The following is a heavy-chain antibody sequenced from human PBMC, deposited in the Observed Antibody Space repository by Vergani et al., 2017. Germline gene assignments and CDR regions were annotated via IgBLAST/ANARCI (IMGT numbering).Heavy chain of an antibody. Sequence: QVQVVQSGAEVKKSGASVKVSCKTSGYTFSNYYMHLVRQAPGQGLEWMGIINPSGGHTNYAQKFQGRVTMTRDTSTSTVYMELSSLRSEDTAMYYCARGDYGILTGYRYWGQGTLVTVSA. CDR1: GYTFSNYY. V-gene: IGHV1-46*03. J-gene: IGHJ4*02. D-gene: IGHD3-9*01. CDR2: INPSGGHT. CDR3: ARGDYGILTGYRY.